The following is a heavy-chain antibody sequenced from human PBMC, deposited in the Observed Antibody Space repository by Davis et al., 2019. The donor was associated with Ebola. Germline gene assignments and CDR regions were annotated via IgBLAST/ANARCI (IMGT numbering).Heavy chain of an antibody. Sequence: PGGSLRLSCAASGFTFSNSWMHWVRQAPGKGLLWVSRIDSDGTSAVYADAVEGRFTISRANARNTLYLEMTSLRVEDTAHYYCVRENSYHYGLDVWGQGTTVTVSS. CDR3: VRENSYHYGLDV. V-gene: IGHV3-74*01. CDR1: GFTFSNSW. CDR2: IDSDGTSA. J-gene: IGHJ6*02.